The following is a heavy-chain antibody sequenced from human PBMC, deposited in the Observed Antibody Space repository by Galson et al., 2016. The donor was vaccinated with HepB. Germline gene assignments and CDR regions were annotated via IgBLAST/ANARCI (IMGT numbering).Heavy chain of an antibody. CDR1: GGSISSSDW. CDR2: IFHSGRV. D-gene: IGHD5-24*01. V-gene: IGHV4-4*02. J-gene: IGHJ4*02. Sequence: SETLSLTCAVSGGSISSSDWWTWVRQPPGQGLEWSGQIFHSGRVNYTPSLASRVTISVDTSNNHFSLRLTSVTAADTALYYCARQSRGGPSDYWGQGTLVIVSS. CDR3: ARQSRGGPSDY.